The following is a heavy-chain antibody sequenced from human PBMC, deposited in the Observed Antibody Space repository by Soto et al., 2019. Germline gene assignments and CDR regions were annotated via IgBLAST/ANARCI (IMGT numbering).Heavy chain of an antibody. CDR3: TKAARSGYDFVFDV. J-gene: IGHJ4*02. CDR1: GFTFGIYV. Sequence: EVQLLESGGGLVQPGGSLRLSCAASGFTFGIYVISWVRQAPGKGLEWVSSISGRGDNTYYADSVKGRFSISRDNSKNTLYVQMDSLRAEDTAVYYCTKAARSGYDFVFDVWGQGTLVTVSS. V-gene: IGHV3-23*01. D-gene: IGHD5-12*01. CDR2: ISGRGDNT.